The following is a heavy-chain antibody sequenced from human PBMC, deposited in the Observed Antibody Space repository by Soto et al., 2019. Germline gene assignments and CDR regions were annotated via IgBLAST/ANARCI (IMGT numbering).Heavy chain of an antibody. CDR2: INQDGTLK. D-gene: IGHD6-19*01. V-gene: IGHV3-7*03. Sequence: EVQLVESGGGLVQPGGSLRLSCAASGLTFNNYWMSWVRQAPGKGLEWVASINQDGTLKYYVDSVKGRFTISRDNAQNSLFMQMLCMRAEDTAVYYCARWKSSRWYLAVWGQGTLLSVSS. CDR3: ARWKSSRWYLAV. J-gene: IGHJ4*02. CDR1: GLTFNNYW.